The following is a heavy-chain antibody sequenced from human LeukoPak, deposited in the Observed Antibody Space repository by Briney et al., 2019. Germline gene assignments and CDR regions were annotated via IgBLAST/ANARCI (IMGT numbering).Heavy chain of an antibody. CDR3: ARGFNYYGSGSYRLYYFDY. CDR1: GGSFSGYY. Sequence: SETLSLTCAVYGGSFSGYYWSWIRQPPGKGLEWIGEINHSGSTNYNPSLKSRVTISVDTSKNQFSLKLSSVTAADTAVYYCARGFNYYGSGSYRLYYFDYWGQGTLVTVSS. CDR2: INHSGST. V-gene: IGHV4-34*01. J-gene: IGHJ4*02. D-gene: IGHD3-10*01.